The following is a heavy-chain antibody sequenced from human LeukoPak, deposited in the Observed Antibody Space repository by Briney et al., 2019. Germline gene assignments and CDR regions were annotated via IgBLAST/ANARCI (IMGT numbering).Heavy chain of an antibody. J-gene: IGHJ4*02. CDR3: ARDRKVVPAATVDY. Sequence: GGSLRLSCAASGFTFSNAWMSWVRQAPGKGLEWVGRIKSKTDGGTTDYAAPVKGRFTISRDDSKNTLYLQMNSLRAEDTAVYYCARDRKVVPAATVDYWGQGTLVTVSS. D-gene: IGHD2-2*01. CDR2: IKSKTDGGTT. V-gene: IGHV3-15*05. CDR1: GFTFSNAW.